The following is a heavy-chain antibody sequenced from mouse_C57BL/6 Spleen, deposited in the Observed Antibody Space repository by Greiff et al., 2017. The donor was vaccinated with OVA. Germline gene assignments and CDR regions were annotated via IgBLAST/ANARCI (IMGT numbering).Heavy chain of an antibody. J-gene: IGHJ2*01. V-gene: IGHV1-64*01. CDR2: IHPNSGST. D-gene: IGHD1-1*01. Sequence: QVQLKQPGAELVKPGASVKLSCKASGYTFTSYWMHWVKQRPGQGLEWIGMIHPNSGSTNYNEKFKSKATLTVDKSSSTAYMQLSSLTSEDSAVYYCARGDYYGSSYYFDYWGKGTTLTVSS. CDR1: GYTFTSYW. CDR3: ARGDYYGSSYYFDY.